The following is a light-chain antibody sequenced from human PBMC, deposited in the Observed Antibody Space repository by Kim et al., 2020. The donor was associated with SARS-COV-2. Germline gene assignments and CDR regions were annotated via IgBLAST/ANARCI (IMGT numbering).Light chain of an antibody. CDR3: QQFKSYPLT. CDR1: QDTNSG. V-gene: IGKV1-13*02. Sequence: ASGGDRVTITCRASQDTNSGLAWYQQKPGKAPKLLIYDASSLESGVPSRFSGSGSGTDFTLTISSLQPEDFATYFCQQFKSYPLTFGGGTKVDIK. CDR2: DAS. J-gene: IGKJ4*01.